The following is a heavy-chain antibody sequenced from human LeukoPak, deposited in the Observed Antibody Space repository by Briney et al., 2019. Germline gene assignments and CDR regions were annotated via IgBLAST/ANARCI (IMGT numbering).Heavy chain of an antibody. D-gene: IGHD6-19*01. CDR1: GYTFTGYY. Sequence: ASVKVSCKASGYTFTGYYMHWVRQAPGQGLEWMGWINPNSGGTNYAQKFQGRVTMTRDTSISTAYMELSRLRSDDTAAYYCARPLYSSGWDLSYWGQGTLVTVSS. J-gene: IGHJ4*02. CDR2: INPNSGGT. CDR3: ARPLYSSGWDLSY. V-gene: IGHV1-2*02.